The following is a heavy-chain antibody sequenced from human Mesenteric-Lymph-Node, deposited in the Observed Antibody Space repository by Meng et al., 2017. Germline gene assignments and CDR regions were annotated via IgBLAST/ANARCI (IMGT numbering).Heavy chain of an antibody. D-gene: IGHD6-19*01. CDR2: MNPNSGNT. V-gene: IGHV1-8*01. J-gene: IGHJ4*02. Sequence: ASVKVSCKASGYTFTSYDINWVRQATGQGLEWMGWMNPNSGNTGYAQKFQGRVTMTRNTSISTAYMELSSLRSEDTAVYYCAGVERRWLWGLYDYWGQGTLVTVSS. CDR1: GYTFTSYD. CDR3: AGVERRWLWGLYDY.